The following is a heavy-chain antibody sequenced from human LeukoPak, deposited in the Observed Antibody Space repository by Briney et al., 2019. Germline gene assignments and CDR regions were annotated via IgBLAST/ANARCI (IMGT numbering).Heavy chain of an antibody. CDR3: AKSIAAARLSVDY. CDR1: GDSVSSNSAA. D-gene: IGHD6-13*01. J-gene: IGHJ4*02. V-gene: IGHV6-1*01. CDR2: TYYRSKWYN. Sequence: SQTLSLTCAISGDSVSSNSAAWNWIRQSPSRGLEWLGRTYYRSKWYNDYAVSVKSRLTINPDTSKNQFSLQLNSVTPEDTAVYYCAKSIAAARLSVDYWGQGTLVTVSS.